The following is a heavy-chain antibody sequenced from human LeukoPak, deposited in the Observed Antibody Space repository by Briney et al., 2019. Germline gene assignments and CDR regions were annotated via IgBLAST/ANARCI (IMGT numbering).Heavy chain of an antibody. CDR2: ISSSSSYI. Sequence: GGSLRLSCAASGFTFSSYSMNWVRQAPGKGLEWVSSISSSSSYIYYADSVKGRFTISRDNAKNSLYLQMNGLRAEDTAVHYCARGYCSSTSCWGFDYWGQGTLVTVSS. CDR1: GFTFSSYS. D-gene: IGHD2-2*01. CDR3: ARGYCSSTSCWGFDY. J-gene: IGHJ4*02. V-gene: IGHV3-21*01.